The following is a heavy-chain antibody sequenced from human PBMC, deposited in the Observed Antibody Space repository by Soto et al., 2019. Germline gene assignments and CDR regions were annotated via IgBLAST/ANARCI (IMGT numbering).Heavy chain of an antibody. J-gene: IGHJ6*02. CDR1: GFTFNNFW. CDR2: INEDGSAQ. CDR3: AKRKEVYYYGMDV. Sequence: EVQLVESGGGLVQPGGSLRLSCAASGFTFNNFWMSWVRQTPGKGLEWVANINEDGSAQYYVDSVKGRFTISRDNGKKSLYLQMNSLSTEDTAVYYCAKRKEVYYYGMDVWGQGTTVTVSS. V-gene: IGHV3-7*01.